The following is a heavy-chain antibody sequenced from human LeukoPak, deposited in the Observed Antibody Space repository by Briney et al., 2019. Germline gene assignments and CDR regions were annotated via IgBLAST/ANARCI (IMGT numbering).Heavy chain of an antibody. CDR2: ISDYDGNT. V-gene: IGHV1-18*01. CDR1: GDSIRSYG. Sequence: ASVKVSCKASGDSIRSYGITWVRQAPGQGLEWMGWISDYDGNTNYAQNVQGRVTMTTDTSTSTAYMELRSLRSDDTAVYYCARGGGSYQPGFDYWGQGTLVTVSS. CDR3: ARGGGSYQPGFDY. D-gene: IGHD1-26*01. J-gene: IGHJ4*02.